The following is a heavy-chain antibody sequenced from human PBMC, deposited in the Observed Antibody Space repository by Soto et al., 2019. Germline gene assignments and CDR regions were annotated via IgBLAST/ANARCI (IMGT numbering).Heavy chain of an antibody. CDR3: ARDKGAYYFDY. CDR2: ISYDGSNK. Sequence: QVQLVESGGGVVQPGRSLRLSCAASGFTFSSYAMHWFRQAPGKGLEWVAVISYDGSNKYYADSVKGRFTISRDNSKNTLYLQMNSLRAEDTAVYYCARDKGAYYFDYWGQGTLVTVSS. CDR1: GFTFSSYA. V-gene: IGHV3-30-3*01. J-gene: IGHJ4*02.